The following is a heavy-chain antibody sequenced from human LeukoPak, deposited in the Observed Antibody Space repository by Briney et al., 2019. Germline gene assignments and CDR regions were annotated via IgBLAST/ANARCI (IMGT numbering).Heavy chain of an antibody. Sequence: SETLSLTCTVSGGSISSYYWSWIRQSPGKGLECIGYIHYTGSTNYNPSLKSRVTISVETSKNQFSLKLSSVTAADTAVYYCARTTEGGYTYDYFYYYYMDVWGKGTTVTISS. CDR1: GGSISSYY. CDR3: ARTTEGGYTYDYFYYYYMDV. J-gene: IGHJ6*03. CDR2: IHYTGST. D-gene: IGHD5-18*01. V-gene: IGHV4-59*01.